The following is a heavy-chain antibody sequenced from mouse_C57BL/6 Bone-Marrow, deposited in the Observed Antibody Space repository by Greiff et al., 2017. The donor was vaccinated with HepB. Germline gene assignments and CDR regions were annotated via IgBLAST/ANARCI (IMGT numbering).Heavy chain of an antibody. J-gene: IGHJ2*01. CDR2: IWTGGGT. CDR1: GFSLTSYA. Sequence: VKLQESGPGLVAPSQRLSITCTVSGFSLTSYAISWVRQPPGKGLEWLGVIWTGGGTNYTSALKSRLSISKDNSKSQVFLKMNSLQTDDTARYYCATLYYYFDYWGQGTTLTVSS. CDR3: ATLYYYFDY. V-gene: IGHV2-9-1*01.